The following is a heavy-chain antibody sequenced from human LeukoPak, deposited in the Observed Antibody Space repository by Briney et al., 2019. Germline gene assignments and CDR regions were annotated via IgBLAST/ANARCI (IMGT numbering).Heavy chain of an antibody. CDR3: AKDWTVTPRRGDAFDI. CDR1: GFTFDDYA. V-gene: IGHV3-43*02. D-gene: IGHD4-17*01. CDR2: ISGDGSAT. Sequence: GGSLRLSCAASGFTFDDYAMHWVRQAPGKGLEWVSLISGDGSATYYADSVKGRFTISRDNSKNSLYVQMNSLRTEDTALYYCAKDWTVTPRRGDAFDIWGQGTMVTVSS. J-gene: IGHJ3*02.